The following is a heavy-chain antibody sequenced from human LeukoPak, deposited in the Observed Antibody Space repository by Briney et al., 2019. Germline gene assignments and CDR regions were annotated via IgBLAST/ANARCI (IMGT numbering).Heavy chain of an antibody. Sequence: PGGSLRLSCAASGFTFSSYGMHWVRQAPGKGLERVAVIWYDGSNKYYADSVKGRFTISRDNSKNTLYLQMNSLRAEDTAVYYCAREYYDILTGYYMPLDYWGQGTLVTVSS. J-gene: IGHJ4*02. D-gene: IGHD3-9*01. CDR3: AREYYDILTGYYMPLDY. V-gene: IGHV3-33*01. CDR1: GFTFSSYG. CDR2: IWYDGSNK.